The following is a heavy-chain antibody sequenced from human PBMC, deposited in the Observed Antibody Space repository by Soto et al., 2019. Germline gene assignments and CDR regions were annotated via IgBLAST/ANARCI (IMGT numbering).Heavy chain of an antibody. D-gene: IGHD1-1*01. V-gene: IGHV1-18*01. J-gene: IGHJ4*02. CDR2: ISAHNGNT. CDR1: GYDFTTYG. CDR3: ARGRYGDY. Sequence: QVHLVQSGAEVKKPGASVKVSCKGSGYDFTTYGITWVRQAPGQGLEWMAWISAHNGNTAYAQKLEGRVTVTRDTSTSTAYMELRSLRSDDTAMYYCARGRYGDYWGQGALVTVSS.